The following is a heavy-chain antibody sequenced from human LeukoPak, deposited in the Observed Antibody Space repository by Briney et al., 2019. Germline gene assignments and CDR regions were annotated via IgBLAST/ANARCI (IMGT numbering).Heavy chain of an antibody. CDR3: AKDCSPNCYVHY. CDR1: GFSFSSYG. J-gene: IGHJ4*02. CDR2: IRHDGSNK. D-gene: IGHD2-2*01. Sequence: GGSLRLSCAASGFSFSSYGMQRVGQAPGKGLEWVAFIRHDGSNKYYGDSVKGRFTISRDNSKNTMYLQMNSLRPEDTAVYYCAKDCSPNCYVHYWGQGTLVTVSS. V-gene: IGHV3-30*02.